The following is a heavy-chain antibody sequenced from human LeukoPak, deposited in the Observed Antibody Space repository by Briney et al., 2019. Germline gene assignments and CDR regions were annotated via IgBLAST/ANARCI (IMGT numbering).Heavy chain of an antibody. CDR2: IIPILAIT. J-gene: IGHJ4*02. CDR3: AREGNSAFDY. Sequence: SVKVSCKASGGTFSSYTMSWVRQAPGQGLEWMGRIIPILAITNYAQKFQGRVTITADKSTSTAYMELSSLGSEDTAVYYCAREGNSAFDYWGQGTLVTVSS. V-gene: IGHV1-69*04. D-gene: IGHD1-1*01. CDR1: GGTFSSYT.